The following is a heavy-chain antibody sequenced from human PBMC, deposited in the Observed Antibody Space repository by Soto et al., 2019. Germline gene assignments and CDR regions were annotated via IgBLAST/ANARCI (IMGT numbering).Heavy chain of an antibody. V-gene: IGHV1-18*01. CDR3: ARAPSSSGWLKNSDY. CDR2: ISAYNGNT. CDR1: GYTFTSYG. J-gene: IGHJ4*02. Sequence: QVQLVQSGAEVKKPGASVKVSCKASGYTFTSYGISWVRQAPGQGLEWMGWISAYNGNTNYAQKLQGRVTMTTDTSXXTAYMELRSLRSDDTAVYYCARAPSSSGWLKNSDYWGQGTLVTVSS. D-gene: IGHD6-19*01.